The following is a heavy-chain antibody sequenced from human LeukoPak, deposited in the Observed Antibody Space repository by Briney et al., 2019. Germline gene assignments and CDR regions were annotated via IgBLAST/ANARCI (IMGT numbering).Heavy chain of an antibody. V-gene: IGHV4-34*01. D-gene: IGHD3-10*01. CDR2: INHSGST. CDR3: AREATMVRGRKATIRDY. J-gene: IGHJ4*02. Sequence: SETLSLTCAVDGGSFSGYYWSWIRQPPGKGLEWIGEINHSGSTNYNPSPKSRVTISVDTSKNQFSLKLSSVTAADTAVYYCAREATMVRGRKATIRDYWGQGTLVTVSS. CDR1: GGSFSGYY.